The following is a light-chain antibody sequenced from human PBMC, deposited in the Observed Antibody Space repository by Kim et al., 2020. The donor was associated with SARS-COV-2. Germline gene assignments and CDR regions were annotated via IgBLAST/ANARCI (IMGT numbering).Light chain of an antibody. Sequence: GPSVTLSCTGSNSDIGSYNFISWFQQPPGKAPKLIIFDVLKRPSGVPDRFTGSKSGNTASLTIFGLQAEDEGDYFCCSYAGSYNLIFGGGTKVTVL. CDR1: NSDIGSYNF. CDR2: DVL. V-gene: IGLV2-11*03. J-gene: IGLJ2*01. CDR3: CSYAGSYNLI.